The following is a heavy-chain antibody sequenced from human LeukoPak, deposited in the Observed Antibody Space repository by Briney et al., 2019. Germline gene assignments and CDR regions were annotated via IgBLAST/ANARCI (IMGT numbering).Heavy chain of an antibody. CDR1: GFTFSSYW. CDR3: AKDSSLAVAGRGLDY. CDR2: MKQDASEK. D-gene: IGHD6-19*01. V-gene: IGHV3-7*03. Sequence: GGSLRLSCVGSGFTFSSYWMSWVRQAPGKGPEWVANMKQDASEKYYFGALNGRFTIFRDNAKNSLYLQMNSLRAEDTALYYCAKDSSLAVAGRGLDYWGQGTLVTVSS. J-gene: IGHJ4*02.